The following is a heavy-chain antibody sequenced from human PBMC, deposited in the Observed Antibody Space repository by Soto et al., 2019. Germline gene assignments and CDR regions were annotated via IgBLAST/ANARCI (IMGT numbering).Heavy chain of an antibody. D-gene: IGHD2-15*01. CDR3: TTGLGSTNNH. V-gene: IGHV3-15*01. Sequence: EVQLVESGGGLVEPGGSLRLSCAASGFTFSNAWMSWVRQAPGKGLEWVGRIKSKTDGETTDYAAPVKGRITISRDDSKNTLYLQMNSLQTEDTGVYYCTTGLGSTNNHWGQGTLVTVSS. CDR1: GFTFSNAW. CDR2: IKSKTDGETT. J-gene: IGHJ5*02.